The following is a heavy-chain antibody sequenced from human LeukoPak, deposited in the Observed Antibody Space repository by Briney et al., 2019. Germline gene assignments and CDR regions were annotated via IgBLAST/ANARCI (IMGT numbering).Heavy chain of an antibody. V-gene: IGHV3-74*03. D-gene: IGHD6-6*01. Sequence: GGSLRLSCAASGFTFRNHCMHWVRQTPGKGLVWVSRISSDGSSTTYADSVKGRFTISRDNAKNTLYLQMNNLRAEDTAMYYCARDQRVTGRPDIDYWGQGTLVTVSS. CDR1: GFTFRNHC. CDR3: ARDQRVTGRPDIDY. J-gene: IGHJ4*02. CDR2: ISSDGSST.